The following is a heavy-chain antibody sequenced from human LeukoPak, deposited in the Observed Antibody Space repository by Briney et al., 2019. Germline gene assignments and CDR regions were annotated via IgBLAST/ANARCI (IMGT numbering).Heavy chain of an antibody. D-gene: IGHD4-23*01. CDR3: ARARGGTSLDY. J-gene: IGHJ4*02. Sequence: GGSLRLSCAASGFTVSSNYMSWVRQAPGKGLEWVSVIYSGGSTYYADSVKGRFTISRDNSKNTLYLQMTSLRAEDTALYYCARARGGTSLDYWGQGTLVTVSS. CDR1: GFTVSSNY. V-gene: IGHV3-53*01. CDR2: IYSGGST.